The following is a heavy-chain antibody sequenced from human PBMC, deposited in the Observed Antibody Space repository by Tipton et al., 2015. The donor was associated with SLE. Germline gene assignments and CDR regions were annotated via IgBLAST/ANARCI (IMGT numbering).Heavy chain of an antibody. J-gene: IGHJ3*02. CDR3: ARSPRETDDAFDI. Sequence: LRLSCTVSGGSVSSGSYYWSWIRQPPGKGLEWIAYIYYSGSTNFNPSLKSRVTISVDTSKNQFSLKLSSVTAADTAVYYCARSPRETDDAFDIWGQGTMVTVSS. CDR1: GGSVSSGSYY. CDR2: IYYSGST. V-gene: IGHV4-61*01.